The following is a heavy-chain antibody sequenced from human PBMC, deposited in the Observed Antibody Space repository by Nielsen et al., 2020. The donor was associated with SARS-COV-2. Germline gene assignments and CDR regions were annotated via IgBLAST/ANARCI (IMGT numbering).Heavy chain of an antibody. Sequence: GESLKISCAAAGFTFRNYGMHWVRQAPGKGLEWVAVISYDGSDKYYPGSVKGRFTISRENAKNSLYLQMNSLRAGDTAVYYCARAGALSSSWYSMNFWGQGTTVTVSS. CDR2: ISYDGSDK. CDR3: ARAGALSSSWYSMNF. CDR1: GFTFRNYG. D-gene: IGHD6-13*01. V-gene: IGHV3-33*08. J-gene: IGHJ6*02.